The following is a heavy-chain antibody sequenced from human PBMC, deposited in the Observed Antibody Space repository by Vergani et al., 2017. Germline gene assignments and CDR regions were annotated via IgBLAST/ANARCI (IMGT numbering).Heavy chain of an antibody. CDR2: ISSSGSP. D-gene: IGHD3-10*01. CDR1: GDSISRSDYY. Sequence: QLQLQESGPGLVKPSETLSLSCRVSGDSISRSDYYWGFIRQPPGKGLEWIGSISSSGSPYYNPTLKSRLAFSVETSKNLFSLRLKSVTATDTGMYYCARPVGPSAIADGYHVWGQGTMVTVS. J-gene: IGHJ3*01. V-gene: IGHV4-39*02. CDR3: ARPVGPSAIADGYHV.